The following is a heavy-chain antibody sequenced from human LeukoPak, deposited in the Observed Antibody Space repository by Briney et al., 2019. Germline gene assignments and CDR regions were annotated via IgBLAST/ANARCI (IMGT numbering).Heavy chain of an antibody. CDR3: ARDLRDGGNSWGSPYLDY. CDR2: TYYRSKWYN. Sequence: SQTLSLTCAISGDSVSSNSAAWNWIRQSPSRGLEWLGRTYYRSKWYNDYAVSVKSRITINPDTSKNQFSLQLNSVTPEDAAVYYCARDLRDGGNSWGSPYLDYWGQGALVTVSS. D-gene: IGHD4-23*01. V-gene: IGHV6-1*01. CDR1: GDSVSSNSAA. J-gene: IGHJ4*02.